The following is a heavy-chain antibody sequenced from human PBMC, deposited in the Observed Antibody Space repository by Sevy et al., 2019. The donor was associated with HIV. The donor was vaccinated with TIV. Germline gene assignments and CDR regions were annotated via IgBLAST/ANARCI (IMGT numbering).Heavy chain of an antibody. Sequence: GGSLRLSCAASGFTVSSNYMSWVRQAPGKGLEGGSVIYSGGSTCYADSVKGRFTISRDNSKNTLYLQMNSLRAEDTAVYYCARDPADDAFDIWGQGTMVTVSS. CDR1: GFTVSSNY. CDR2: IYSGGST. J-gene: IGHJ3*02. CDR3: ARDPADDAFDI. V-gene: IGHV3-53*01.